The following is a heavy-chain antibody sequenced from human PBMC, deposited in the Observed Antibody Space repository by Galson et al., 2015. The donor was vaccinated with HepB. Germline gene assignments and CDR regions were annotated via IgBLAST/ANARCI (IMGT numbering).Heavy chain of an antibody. V-gene: IGHV3-23*01. D-gene: IGHD6-6*01. CDR3: AINYISSST. CDR1: GFTFSNYA. CDR2: ITGSFGGRTI. Sequence: SLRLSCAASGFTFSNYAMSWVRQAPGKGLEWVSTITGSFGGRTIYYADSVKGRFTVSRDNAKDSLYLQMNSLRDEDTAVYYCAINYISSSTWGQGTLVTVSS. J-gene: IGHJ5*02.